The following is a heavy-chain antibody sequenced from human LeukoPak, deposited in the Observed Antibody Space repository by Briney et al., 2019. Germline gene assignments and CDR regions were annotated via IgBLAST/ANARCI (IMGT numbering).Heavy chain of an antibody. D-gene: IGHD4/OR15-4a*01. CDR2: IKQDGSEK. CDR3: ARDDYGGTAY. CDR1: GSTFSNYW. J-gene: IGHJ4*02. Sequence: PGGSLRLSCAASGSTFSNYWMSWVRQAPGKGLEWVANIKQDGSEKYYVDSVRGRFTISRDNAKNSLYLQMNSLRADDTAVYYCARDDYGGTAYWGQGTLVTVSS. V-gene: IGHV3-7*01.